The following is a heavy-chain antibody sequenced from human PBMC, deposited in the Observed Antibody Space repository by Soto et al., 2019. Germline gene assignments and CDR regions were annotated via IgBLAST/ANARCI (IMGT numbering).Heavy chain of an antibody. CDR1: GYTFTSYY. V-gene: IGHV1-46*01. J-gene: IGHJ5*02. CDR2: INPSGGST. D-gene: IGHD1-26*01. CDR3: ARGAGGLHLEAGWFDP. Sequence: QVQLVQSGAEVKKPGASVKVSCKASGYTFTSYYMHWVRQAPGQGLEWMGIINPSGGSTSYAQKFQGRVTMTRDRSTSTVFMERSSVRSEDTAVYYCARGAGGLHLEAGWFDPWGQGTLVTVSS.